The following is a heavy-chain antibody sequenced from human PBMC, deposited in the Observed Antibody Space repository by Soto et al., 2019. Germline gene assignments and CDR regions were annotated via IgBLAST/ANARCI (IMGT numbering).Heavy chain of an antibody. CDR3: TTEEIVSAGIYFDY. D-gene: IGHD2-2*01. CDR1: GFTFSNAW. CDR2: IKSKTDGETT. J-gene: IGHJ4*02. Sequence: EVQLVESGGGLIKPGGSLRLSCAASGFTFSNAWMVWVRQAPGKGLEWIGLIKSKTDGETTAYAAPVKGRFTISRDDSKNTVYLQMDSLKAEDTGVYYCTTEEIVSAGIYFDYWGQGTLVTVSS. V-gene: IGHV3-15*01.